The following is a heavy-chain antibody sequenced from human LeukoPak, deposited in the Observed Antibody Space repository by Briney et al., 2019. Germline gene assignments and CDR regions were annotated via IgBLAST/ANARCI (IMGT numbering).Heavy chain of an antibody. J-gene: IGHJ6*02. CDR2: IHYTGIT. Sequence: SETLSLTCAVSGGSISSDGYSWSWIRQPPGKGLEWIRYIHYTGITHYNPSLKSRVTISVDRSKNQFSLKLTSVTAADTAVYYCARGGGYCSSTSCYYYYGMDVWGQGTTVTVSS. V-gene: IGHV4-30-2*01. CDR1: GGSISSDGYS. CDR3: ARGGGYCSSTSCYYYYGMDV. D-gene: IGHD2-2*01.